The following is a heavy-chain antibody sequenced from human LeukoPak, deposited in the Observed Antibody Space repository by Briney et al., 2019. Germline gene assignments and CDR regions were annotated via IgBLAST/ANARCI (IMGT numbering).Heavy chain of an antibody. J-gene: IGHJ5*02. CDR2: ISAYNGNT. D-gene: IGHD3-10*01. V-gene: IGHV1-18*01. Sequence: ASVKASCKASGYTFTSYGISWVRQAPGQGLEWMGWISAYNGNTNYAQKLQGRVTMTTDTSTSTAYMELRSLRSDDTAVYYCARERELLWFGELNESWGQGTLVTVYS. CDR1: GYTFTSYG. CDR3: ARERELLWFGELNES.